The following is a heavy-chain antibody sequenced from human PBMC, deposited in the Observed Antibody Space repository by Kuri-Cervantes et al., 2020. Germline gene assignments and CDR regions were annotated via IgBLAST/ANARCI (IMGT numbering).Heavy chain of an antibody. CDR3: ARAALLRYFDWLNWFDP. J-gene: IGHJ5*02. Sequence: SETLSLTCAVSGYSISSGYYWGWIRQPPGKGLECIGSIYHSGSTYYNPSLKSRVTISVDTSKNQFSLKLSSVTAADPAVYYCARAALLRYFDWLNWFDPWGQGTLVTVSS. CDR2: IYHSGST. V-gene: IGHV4-38-2*01. D-gene: IGHD3-9*01. CDR1: GYSISSGYY.